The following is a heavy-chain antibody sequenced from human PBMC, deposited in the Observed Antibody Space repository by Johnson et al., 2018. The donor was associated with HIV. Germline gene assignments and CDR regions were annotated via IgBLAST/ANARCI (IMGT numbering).Heavy chain of an antibody. Sequence: VQLVEFGGGLVQPGGSLRLSCAASGFTFSSYWMSWVRQAPGKGLEWVANIKQDGSEKYYVDSVKGRFTISRDNAKNSLYLQMNTLRAEDTAVYYCARVGIYYDSSGFYYAGPFDIWGQGTMVTVPS. V-gene: IGHV3-7*02. J-gene: IGHJ3*02. CDR3: ARVGIYYDSSGFYYAGPFDI. CDR1: GFTFSSYW. CDR2: IKQDGSEK. D-gene: IGHD3-22*01.